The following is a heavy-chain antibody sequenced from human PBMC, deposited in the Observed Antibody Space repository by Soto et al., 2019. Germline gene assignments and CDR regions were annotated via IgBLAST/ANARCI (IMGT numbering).Heavy chain of an antibody. Sequence: PGGSLRLSCAASGFTFSSYAMSWVRQAPGKGLEWVSAISGSGGSTYYADSVKGRFTISRDNSKNTLYLQMNSLRAEDTAVYYYAKVSLPPSPTYYFDYWGQGTLVTVP. J-gene: IGHJ4*02. CDR3: AKVSLPPSPTYYFDY. V-gene: IGHV3-23*01. CDR2: ISGSGGST. CDR1: GFTFSSYA.